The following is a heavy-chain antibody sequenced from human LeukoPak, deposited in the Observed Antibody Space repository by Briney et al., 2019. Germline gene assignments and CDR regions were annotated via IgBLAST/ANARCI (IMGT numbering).Heavy chain of an antibody. CDR2: VNDDGSKT. Sequence: GGSLRLSCATSGFTFRDFWFHWVRQVPGKGPVWVSRVNDDGSKTFYPGSVKGRFTISRDNAKNTVYLQMNSLRVEDTAVYYCARETLGAGLRAPDYWGRGALVTVSS. V-gene: IGHV3-74*01. CDR3: ARETLGAGLRAPDY. CDR1: GFTFRDFW. D-gene: IGHD3/OR15-3a*01. J-gene: IGHJ4*02.